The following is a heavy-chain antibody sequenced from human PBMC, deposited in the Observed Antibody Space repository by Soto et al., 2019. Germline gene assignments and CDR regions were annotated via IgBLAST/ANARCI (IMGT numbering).Heavy chain of an antibody. J-gene: IGHJ4*02. V-gene: IGHV1-69*06. CDR3: ARERSRYARSGYYRPDY. CDR2: IIPILGTP. Sequence: QVQLVQSGAEVKKPGSSVKVSCKASGDTFSNYAISWVRQAPGQGLEWMGGIIPILGTPTYAQKFQGRVTSTADKSTSTAYMELRSLRSEDTALYYCARERSRYARSGYYRPDYWGQGTLVTGSS. CDR1: GDTFSNYA. D-gene: IGHD3-22*01.